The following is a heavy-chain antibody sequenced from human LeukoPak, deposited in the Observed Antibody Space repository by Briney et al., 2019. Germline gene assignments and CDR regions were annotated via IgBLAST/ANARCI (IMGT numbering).Heavy chain of an antibody. J-gene: IGHJ6*03. Sequence: GGSLRLSCAASGFTFSSYSMNWVRQAPGKGLEWVSSISSSSSYIYYADSVKGRFTISRDNAKNSLYLQMSSLRAEDMAVYYCARGMATIDGYYYYMDVWGKGTTVTVSS. CDR1: GFTFSSYS. V-gene: IGHV3-21*01. D-gene: IGHD5-24*01. CDR3: ARGMATIDGYYYYMDV. CDR2: ISSSSSYI.